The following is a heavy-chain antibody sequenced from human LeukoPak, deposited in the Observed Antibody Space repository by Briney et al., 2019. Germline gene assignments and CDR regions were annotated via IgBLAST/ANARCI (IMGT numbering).Heavy chain of an antibody. V-gene: IGHV3-7*01. J-gene: IGHJ4*02. CDR1: ELSFSNYW. Sequence: GGSLRLSCVVSELSFSNYWMDWVRQAPGTGLEWVAFIKQDGSETSYADSVKGRFTISRDNGRKSLYLQMNSLRVEDTGIYYCVSAYGGLLHYWGQGTLVTVSS. CDR3: VSAYGGLLHY. CDR2: IKQDGSET. D-gene: IGHD3-16*01.